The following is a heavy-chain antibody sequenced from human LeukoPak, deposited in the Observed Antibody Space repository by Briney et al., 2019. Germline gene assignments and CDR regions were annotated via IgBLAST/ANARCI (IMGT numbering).Heavy chain of an antibody. D-gene: IGHD3-22*01. CDR1: GYTFTSYG. Sequence: ASVKVSCKASGYTFTSYGISWVRQAPGQGLEWMGWISGYSGNTNYAQKLQGRVTMTTDTSTSTAYMELRSLRSDDTAVYYCARYYYDSSGYPVGAFDIWGQGTMVTVSS. V-gene: IGHV1-18*01. J-gene: IGHJ3*02. CDR2: ISGYSGNT. CDR3: ARYYYDSSGYPVGAFDI.